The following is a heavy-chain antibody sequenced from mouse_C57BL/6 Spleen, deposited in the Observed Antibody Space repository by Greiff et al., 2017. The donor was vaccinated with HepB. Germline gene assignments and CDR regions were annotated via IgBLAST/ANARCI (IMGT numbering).Heavy chain of an antibody. Sequence: VKLMESGPGLVQPSQSLSITCTVSGFSLTSYGVHWVRQSPGKGLEWLGVIWSGGSTNYNAAFISRLSISKDNSKSQVFFKMNSLQADDTAIYYCAIKDYSYFDVWGTGTTVTVSS. CDR1: GFSLTSYG. J-gene: IGHJ1*03. CDR3: AIKDYSYFDV. V-gene: IGHV2-2*01. CDR2: IWSGGST.